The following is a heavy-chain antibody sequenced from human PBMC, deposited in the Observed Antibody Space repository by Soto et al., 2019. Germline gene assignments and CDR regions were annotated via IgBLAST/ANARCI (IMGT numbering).Heavy chain of an antibody. CDR1: GYTFTSYY. Sequence: ASVKVSGKASGYTFTSYYMHWVRQAPGQGLEWMGIINPSGGSTSYAQKFQGRVTMTRDTSTSTVYMELSSLRSEDTAVYYCARADYYDSSGYPRFDYWGQGTLVTVSS. CDR3: ARADYYDSSGYPRFDY. D-gene: IGHD3-22*01. J-gene: IGHJ4*02. V-gene: IGHV1-46*01. CDR2: INPSGGST.